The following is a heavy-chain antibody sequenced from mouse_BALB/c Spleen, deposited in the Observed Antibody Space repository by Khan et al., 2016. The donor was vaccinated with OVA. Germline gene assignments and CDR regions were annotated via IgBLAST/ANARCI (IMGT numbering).Heavy chain of an antibody. CDR3: ARPAYDGYYDY. D-gene: IGHD2-3*01. CDR1: GYIFTDYA. V-gene: IGHV1S137*01. J-gene: IGHJ2*01. Sequence: VQLQESGPELVRPGVSVKISCKGSGYIFTDYAMHWVKQSHAKSLEWIGLISTYSGNTNYNQKFKGKATMTVDKSSSTAYMELARLPSEDSAIYYCARPAYDGYYDYWGQGTTLTVSS. CDR2: ISTYSGNT.